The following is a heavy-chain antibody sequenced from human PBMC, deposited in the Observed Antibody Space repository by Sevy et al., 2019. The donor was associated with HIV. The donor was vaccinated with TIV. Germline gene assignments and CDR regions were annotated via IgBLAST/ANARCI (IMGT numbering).Heavy chain of an antibody. J-gene: IGHJ6*02. CDR1: GFTFSNYW. V-gene: IGHV3-7*03. CDR2: IKRDGSEK. D-gene: IGHD2-2*01. Sequence: GGSLRLSCTASGFTFSNYWMSWVRQAPGKGLEWVANIKRDGSEKYYMASVKGRFTISRDNAKNSPYLKINSLRAEDTAMYYCARDCSSTSCLWGLDVWGQGTTVTVSS. CDR3: ARDCSSTSCLWGLDV.